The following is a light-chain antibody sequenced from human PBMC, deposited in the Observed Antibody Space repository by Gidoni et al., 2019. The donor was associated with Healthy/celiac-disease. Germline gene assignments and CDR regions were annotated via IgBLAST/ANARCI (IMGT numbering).Light chain of an antibody. Sequence: DIQMTQSPSTLSASVGDRVTITCRASQSISSWLARYQQKPGKAPKLLTYKASSLESGVPSRFSGSGSGTEFTLTISSLQPDDFATYYCQQYNSYSPLTFGGGTKVEIK. J-gene: IGKJ4*01. CDR1: QSISSW. CDR2: KAS. V-gene: IGKV1-5*03. CDR3: QQYNSYSPLT.